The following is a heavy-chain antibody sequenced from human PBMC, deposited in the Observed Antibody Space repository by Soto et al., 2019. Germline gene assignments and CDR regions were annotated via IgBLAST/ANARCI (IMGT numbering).Heavy chain of an antibody. CDR1: GGSFSGYY. CDR2: INHSGST. V-gene: IGHV4-34*01. Sequence: SETLSLTCAVYGGSFSGYYWSWIRQPPGKGLEWIGEINHSGSTNYNPSLKSRVTISADTSKNQFSLKLSSVTAADTAVYYCARRAGYYDFWSGSPDDYWGQKTLVTVSS. D-gene: IGHD3-3*01. CDR3: ARRAGYYDFWSGSPDDY. J-gene: IGHJ4*02.